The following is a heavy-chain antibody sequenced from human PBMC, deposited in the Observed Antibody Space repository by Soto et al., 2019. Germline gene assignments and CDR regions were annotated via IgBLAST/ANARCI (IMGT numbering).Heavy chain of an antibody. CDR3: ARGGKEYRLLNWFDP. CDR2: IIPIFGTA. V-gene: IGHV1-69*13. CDR1: GGTFSSYA. Sequence: GASGKVSCKASGGTFSSYAISWVRQAPGQGLEWMGGIIPIFGTANYAQKFQGRVTITADESTSTAYMELSSLRSEDTAVYYCARGGKEYRLLNWFDPWGQGTLVTVSS. D-gene: IGHD2-2*01. J-gene: IGHJ5*02.